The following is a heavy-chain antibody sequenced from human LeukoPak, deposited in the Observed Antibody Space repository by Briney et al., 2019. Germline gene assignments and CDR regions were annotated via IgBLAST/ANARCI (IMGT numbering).Heavy chain of an antibody. CDR3: AKPYCSGGSCHFDY. CDR1: GFTLSSNY. Sequence: GGSLRLSCAASGFTLSSNYMSWVRQAPGKGLEWGSVIYSGGSTYYADSVTGRFTISRDNSKNTLYLPMNSLRAEDTAVYYCAKPYCSGGSCHFDYWGQGTLVTVSS. V-gene: IGHV3-53*01. D-gene: IGHD2-15*01. J-gene: IGHJ4*02. CDR2: IYSGGST.